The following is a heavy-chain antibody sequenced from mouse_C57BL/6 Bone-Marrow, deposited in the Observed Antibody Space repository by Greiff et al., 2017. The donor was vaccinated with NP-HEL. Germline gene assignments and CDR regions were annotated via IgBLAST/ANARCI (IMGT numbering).Heavy chain of an antibody. Sequence: VQLQQSGAELVRPGASVKLSCTASGFNIKDDYMHWVKQRPEQGLEWIGWIDPENGDTEYASKFQGKATITSDTSSNTAYLQLSSLTSEDTAVYYCTDYGNYVFDYWGQGTTLTVSS. CDR1: GFNIKDDY. CDR3: TDYGNYVFDY. J-gene: IGHJ2*01. V-gene: IGHV14-4*01. D-gene: IGHD2-1*01. CDR2: IDPENGDT.